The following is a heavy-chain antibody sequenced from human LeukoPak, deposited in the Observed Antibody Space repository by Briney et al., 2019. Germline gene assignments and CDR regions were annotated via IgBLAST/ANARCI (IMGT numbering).Heavy chain of an antibody. J-gene: IGHJ4*02. CDR2: IYYNGST. CDR1: GGSISRYY. CDR3: ARHDMDVAGGGLDYFDY. Sequence: SETLSLTCTVSGGSISRYYWSWIRQPPGKGLEWIGYIYYNGSTNYNPSLKSRVTISVDRSKNQFSLNLSSATAADTAVYYCARHDMDVAGGGLDYFDYWGQGTLVTVSS. D-gene: IGHD1-26*01. V-gene: IGHV4-59*08.